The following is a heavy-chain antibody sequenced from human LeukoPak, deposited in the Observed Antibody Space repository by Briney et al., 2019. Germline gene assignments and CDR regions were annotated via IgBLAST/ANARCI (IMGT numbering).Heavy chain of an antibody. J-gene: IGHJ4*02. CDR1: GGTFSSYA. D-gene: IGHD5-18*01. Sequence: SMKVSCKASGGTFSSYAISWLRQAPGQGLEWMGGIIPIFGTTNYAQKFQGRVTITADESASTAYMDLSSLRSEDTAVCYCASRKRFTAMDLSLSPFDYWGQGTLVTVSS. CDR2: IIPIFGTT. V-gene: IGHV1-69*01. CDR3: ASRKRFTAMDLSLSPFDY.